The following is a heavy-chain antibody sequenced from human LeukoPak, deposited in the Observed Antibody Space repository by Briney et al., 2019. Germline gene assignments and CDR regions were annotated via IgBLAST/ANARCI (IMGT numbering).Heavy chain of an antibody. CDR3: ARDRGIADRPGWLDF. V-gene: IGHV3-7*01. CDR2: IKHDGSQK. D-gene: IGHD6-6*01. CDR1: GFTFSNYW. J-gene: IGHJ5*01. Sequence: GGSLRLSCEASGFTFSNYWMSWVRQAPGKGLEWVANIKHDGSQKDYVDFVKGRFTISRDNAKRALYLQMSSLRAEDTAVYYCARDRGIADRPGWLDFWGQGILVTVSS.